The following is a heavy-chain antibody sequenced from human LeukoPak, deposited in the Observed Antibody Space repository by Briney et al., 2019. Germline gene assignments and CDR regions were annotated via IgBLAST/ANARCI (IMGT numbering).Heavy chain of an antibody. D-gene: IGHD2-21*01. V-gene: IGHV4-4*07. Sequence: SETLSLTCTVSGGSISSYYWVWMRQPAGKGLEWIGRINPSESTNYNPSLKSRVTMSVDTSKNHFSLKLSSVTAADTAVYYCTTGGTYCDYWGQGTLVTVSS. J-gene: IGHJ4*02. CDR1: GGSISSYY. CDR2: INPSEST. CDR3: TTGGTYCDY.